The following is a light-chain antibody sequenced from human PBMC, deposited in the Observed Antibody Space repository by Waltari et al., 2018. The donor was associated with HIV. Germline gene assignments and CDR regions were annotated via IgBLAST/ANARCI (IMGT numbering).Light chain of an antibody. V-gene: IGKV1-39*01. CDR3: QESFSGFS. CDR2: ATS. J-gene: IGKJ3*01. CDR1: HSIIGF. Sequence: IQLTQSPSSLSADLPGNVTITCRQSHSIIGFFNWYQQKPWKAPKLLLFATSSLQSGVPSRFNGSASGMDFSLTIQRLHPVDFATYYCQESFSGFSFGPGTSVD.